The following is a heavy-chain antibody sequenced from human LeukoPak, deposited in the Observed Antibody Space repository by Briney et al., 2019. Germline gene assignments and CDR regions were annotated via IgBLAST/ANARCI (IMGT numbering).Heavy chain of an antibody. V-gene: IGHV4-30-4*08. J-gene: IGHJ4*02. CDR1: GGSISSGDYY. D-gene: IGHD6-6*01. Sequence: PSETLSLTCTVSGGSISSGDYYWSWIRQPPGKGLEWIGYIYYSGSTYYNPSLKSRVTISVDTSKNQFSLKLSSVTAADTAVYYCARERPPNYSSSSPYFDYWGQGTLVTVSS. CDR2: IYYSGST. CDR3: ARERPPNYSSSSPYFDY.